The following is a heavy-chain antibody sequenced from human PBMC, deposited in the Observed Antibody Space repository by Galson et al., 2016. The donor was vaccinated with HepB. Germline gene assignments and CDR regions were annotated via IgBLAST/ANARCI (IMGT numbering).Heavy chain of an antibody. V-gene: IGHV4-39*01. CDR2: IYYSGST. Sequence: SETLSLTCTVSGGSITSTSHYWGWIRQSPGKGLEWIGKIYYSGSTYYNPSLKSRVAIYIDTSKKQFSMRLSSVTAADTAVYYCARHKRSGDFYYYGMDVWGQGTTVIVSS. CDR1: GGSITSTSHY. CDR3: ARHKRSGDFYYYGMDV. J-gene: IGHJ6*02. D-gene: IGHD2-21*01.